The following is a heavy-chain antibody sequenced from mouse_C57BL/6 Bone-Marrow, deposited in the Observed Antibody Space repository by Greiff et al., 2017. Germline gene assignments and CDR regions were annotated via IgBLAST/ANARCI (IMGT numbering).Heavy chain of an antibody. D-gene: IGHD2-4*01. V-gene: IGHV5-17*01. CDR1: GFTFSDYG. Sequence: EVKLMESGGGLVKPGGSLKLSCAASGFTFSDYGMHWVRQAPEKGLEWVAYISSGSSTIYYADTVKGRFTISRDNAKNTLFLQMTSLRSEDTAMYYCARSYDYLFDYWRQGTTLTVSS. CDR3: ARSYDYLFDY. J-gene: IGHJ2*01. CDR2: ISSGSSTI.